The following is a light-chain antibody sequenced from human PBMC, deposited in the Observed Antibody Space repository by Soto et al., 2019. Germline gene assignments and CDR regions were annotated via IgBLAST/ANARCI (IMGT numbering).Light chain of an antibody. CDR2: GAS. J-gene: IGKJ4*01. V-gene: IGKV3-20*01. Sequence: EIVLTQSPGTLSLSPGERATLSCRASQSISSNYLAWYQQKPGQAPRLLIFGASTRATGIPDRFGGSGSGTVFTLTISRLEPEDFAVYYCQQYGRSPLTFGGGTKVDI. CDR1: QSISSNY. CDR3: QQYGRSPLT.